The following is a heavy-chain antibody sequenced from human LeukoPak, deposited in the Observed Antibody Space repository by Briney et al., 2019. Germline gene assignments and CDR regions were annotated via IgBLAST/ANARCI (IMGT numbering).Heavy chain of an antibody. D-gene: IGHD3-10*01. J-gene: IGHJ4*02. CDR2: INHSGST. CDR3: ASSSRHYYYGSGSQYYFDY. CDR1: GGSFSGYY. V-gene: IGHV4-34*01. Sequence: PSETLSLTCAVYGGSFSGYYWSWIRQPPGKGLEWIGEINHSGSTNYNPSLKSRVTMSVDTSKNQFSLKLSSVTAADTAVYYCASSSRHYYYGSGSQYYFDYWGQGTLVTVSS.